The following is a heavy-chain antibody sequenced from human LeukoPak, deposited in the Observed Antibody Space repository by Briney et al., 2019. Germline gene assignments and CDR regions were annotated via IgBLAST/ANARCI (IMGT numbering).Heavy chain of an antibody. Sequence: SETLSLTCTVSGGSISSYYWSWIRQPPGKGLEWIGNIYYSGSTYSNPSLKSRVTISVDTSKNQFSLKLNSVTAADTAVYYCASYDYGDHRSFDYWGQGTLVTVSS. CDR1: GGSISSYY. J-gene: IGHJ4*02. V-gene: IGHV4-59*04. D-gene: IGHD4-17*01. CDR2: IYYSGST. CDR3: ASYDYGDHRSFDY.